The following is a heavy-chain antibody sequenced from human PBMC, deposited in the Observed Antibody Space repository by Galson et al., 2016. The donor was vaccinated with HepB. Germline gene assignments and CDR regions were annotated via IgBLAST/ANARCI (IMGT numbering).Heavy chain of an antibody. CDR1: GFTSNPYA. CDR2: INVDGSEE. CDR3: ARDDYRVFGH. D-gene: IGHD4-11*01. V-gene: IGHV3-7*05. J-gene: IGHJ4*02. Sequence: SLRLSCAVSGFTSNPYAISWVRQAPGKGLEWVANINVDGSEEYYVDSVRGRFTISRDNAKNSMYLQMNSLRVEDTAVYYCARDDYRVFGHWGQGTLVTVSS.